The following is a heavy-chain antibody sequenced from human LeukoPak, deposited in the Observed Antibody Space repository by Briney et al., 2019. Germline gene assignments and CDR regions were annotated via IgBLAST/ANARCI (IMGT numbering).Heavy chain of an antibody. J-gene: IGHJ5*02. CDR1: GFTFSNHA. CDR2: ISANGVDT. CDR3: AKDVWWSVS. V-gene: IGHV3-23*01. D-gene: IGHD2-8*02. Sequence: PGGSQRLSCVASGFTFSNHAMTWVRQAPGKGLEWVSAISANGVDTFYAPSVKGRFTISRDNSKNTLYLQINSPRAEDTAIYYCAKDVWWSVSWGQGTLVTVSS.